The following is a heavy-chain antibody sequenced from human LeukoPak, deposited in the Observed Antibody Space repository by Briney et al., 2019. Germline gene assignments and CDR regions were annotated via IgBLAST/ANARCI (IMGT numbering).Heavy chain of an antibody. CDR2: ISGSGGST. V-gene: IGHV3-23*01. D-gene: IGHD6-6*01. CDR1: GFTFSSYG. J-gene: IGHJ6*04. Sequence: GGTLRLSCAASGFTFSSYGMSWVRQAPGKGLEWVSAISGSGGSTYYADSVKGRFTISRDNSKNTLYLQMNSLRAEDTAVYYCAKLGIGSYSSSSIGVWGKGTTVTVSS. CDR3: AKLGIGSYSSSSIGV.